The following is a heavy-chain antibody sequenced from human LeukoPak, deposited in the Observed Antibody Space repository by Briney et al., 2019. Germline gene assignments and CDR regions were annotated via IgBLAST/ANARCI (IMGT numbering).Heavy chain of an antibody. V-gene: IGHV3-23*01. CDR1: GFTFSSYS. CDR2: ISGSGSST. J-gene: IGHJ5*02. D-gene: IGHD3-9*01. Sequence: GGSLRLSCAASGFTFSSYSMNWVRQAPGKGLEWVSGISGSGSSTYYADSVKGRFTISRDNSKNTLYLQMNSLGAEDTAVYYCARGGNFDPRDTWGQGTLVIVSS. CDR3: ARGGNFDPRDT.